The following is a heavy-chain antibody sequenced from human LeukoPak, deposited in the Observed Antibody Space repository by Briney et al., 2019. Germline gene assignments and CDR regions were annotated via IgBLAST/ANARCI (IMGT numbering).Heavy chain of an antibody. D-gene: IGHD1-1*01. J-gene: IGHJ4*02. CDR3: ARGRRRGERTTSPPVH. V-gene: IGHV1-8*01. Sequence: ASVKVSCKASGYTFTSYDINWVRQATGQGLEWMGWMNPNSGNTGYAQKFQGRVTMTRNTSISTAYMELSSLRSEDTAVYYCARGRRRGERTTSPPVHWGQGTLVTVSS. CDR1: GYTFTSYD. CDR2: MNPNSGNT.